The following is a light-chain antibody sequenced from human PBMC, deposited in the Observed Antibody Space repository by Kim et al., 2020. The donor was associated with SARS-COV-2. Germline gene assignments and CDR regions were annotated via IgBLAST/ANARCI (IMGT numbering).Light chain of an antibody. CDR2: HDS. CDR3: QVWDGSTDHYV. CDR1: NIGSKN. V-gene: IGLV3-21*04. Sequence: PGEAAKLPWAGNNIGSKNVQWYQQKAGQAPVLVISHDSDRPSEIPDRFSGSNSGNTATLTISRVEAGDEADYYCQVWDGSTDHYVFGTGTKVTV. J-gene: IGLJ1*01.